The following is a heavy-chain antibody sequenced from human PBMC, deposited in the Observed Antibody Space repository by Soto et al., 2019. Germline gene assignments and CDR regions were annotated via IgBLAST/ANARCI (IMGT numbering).Heavy chain of an antibody. V-gene: IGHV3-23*01. CDR1: GFTFSSYA. Sequence: GGSLRLSCAASGFTFSSYAMSWVRQAPGKGLEWVSAISGSGGSTYYADSVKGRFTISRDNSKNTLYLQMNSLRAEDAAVYYCAFWSGYYKFDYWGQGTLVTVSS. CDR3: AFWSGYYKFDY. D-gene: IGHD3-3*01. CDR2: ISGSGGST. J-gene: IGHJ4*02.